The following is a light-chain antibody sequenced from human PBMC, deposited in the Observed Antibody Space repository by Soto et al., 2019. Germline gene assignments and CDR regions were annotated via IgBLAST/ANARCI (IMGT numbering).Light chain of an antibody. Sequence: QSALTQPPSVSAAPGQKVTISCSGSSSNIGNNYVSWYQQLPGTAPKLLIYDNNQRPSGIPDRVSGSKSGTSAALGITGLQTGDEADYYCGAWDSSLSVYVFGTGTKVTVL. V-gene: IGLV1-51*01. J-gene: IGLJ1*01. CDR3: GAWDSSLSVYV. CDR2: DNN. CDR1: SSNIGNNY.